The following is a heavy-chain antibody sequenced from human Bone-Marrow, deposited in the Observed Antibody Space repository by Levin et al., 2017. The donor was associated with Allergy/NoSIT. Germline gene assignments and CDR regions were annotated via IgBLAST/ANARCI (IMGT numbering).Heavy chain of an antibody. D-gene: IGHD3-16*01. CDR3: ARDRSNHDSLYY. J-gene: IGHJ4*02. CDR2: IIPIFGAS. Sequence: SVKVSCRASGVTFTSDTISWVRQAPGQGLEWMGGIIPIFGASNYAPKFQGRVTISADESTSTAYMELSSLRFEDTAVYYCARDRSNHDSLYYWGQGTLVTVSS. CDR1: GVTFTSDT. V-gene: IGHV1-69*13.